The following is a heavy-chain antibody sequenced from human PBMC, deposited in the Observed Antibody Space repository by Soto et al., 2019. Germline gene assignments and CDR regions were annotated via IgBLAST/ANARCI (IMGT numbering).Heavy chain of an antibody. CDR2: IYATGTT. V-gene: IGHV4-4*07. D-gene: IGHD1-1*01. CDR1: GASISGFY. Sequence: SETLSLTCTVCGASISGFYWSWIRKSAGKGLEWIGRIYATGTTDYNPSLKSRVMMSVDTSKKQFSLKLRSVTAADTAVYYCVRDGTKTLRDWFDPWGQG. CDR3: VRDGTKTLRDWFDP. J-gene: IGHJ5*02.